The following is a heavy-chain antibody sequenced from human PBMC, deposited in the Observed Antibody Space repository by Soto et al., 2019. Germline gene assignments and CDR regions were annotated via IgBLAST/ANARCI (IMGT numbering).Heavy chain of an antibody. Sequence: PGGSLRLSCRASGFTFRNFGMSWVRQAPGKGLEWVSGISGSGGSTYYADSVKGRFTISRDNSENTLFLQMNSLGVEDTAIYYCAKIEGPTAYYYAMDVWGQGTTVTVSS. CDR2: ISGSGGST. CDR3: AKIEGPTAYYYAMDV. J-gene: IGHJ6*02. V-gene: IGHV3-23*01. CDR1: GFTFRNFG. D-gene: IGHD1-1*01.